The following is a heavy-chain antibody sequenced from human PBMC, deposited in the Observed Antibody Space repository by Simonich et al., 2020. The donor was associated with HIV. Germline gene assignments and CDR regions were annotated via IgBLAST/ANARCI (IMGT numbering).Heavy chain of an antibody. V-gene: IGHV3-15*01. CDR1: GFSFSNAW. CDR3: ARDPFPHSPIWPMGAFDI. CDR2: IKSKPDGGTT. J-gene: IGHJ3*02. Sequence: EVQLVESGGGLVQPGGSLRLSCAASGFSFSNAWMSWVRQAPGKGLDRVGSIKSKPDGGTTDYAEPVKGRFTISRDDSKNTLYLQMDSLRAEDTAIYYCARDPFPHSPIWPMGAFDIWGQGTMVTVSS. D-gene: IGHD1-26*01.